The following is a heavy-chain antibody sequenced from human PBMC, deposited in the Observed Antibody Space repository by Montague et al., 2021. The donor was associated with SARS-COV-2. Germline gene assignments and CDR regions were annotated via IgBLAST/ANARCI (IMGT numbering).Heavy chain of an antibody. Sequence: SETLSLTCAVHGGSFSTYSWNWICQPPGKGLEWIGEIHHGGSTNYNTYLKSRVTISADTYKNKFSLKLTSVAAADTAVYDCARLGDGVVPSPILGVGPYYSYYYMDVWGKGTTVTVSS. CDR3: ARLGDGVVPSPILGVGPYYSYYYMDV. V-gene: IGHV4-34*01. D-gene: IGHD2-2*02. CDR1: GGSFSTYS. J-gene: IGHJ6*03. CDR2: IHHGGST.